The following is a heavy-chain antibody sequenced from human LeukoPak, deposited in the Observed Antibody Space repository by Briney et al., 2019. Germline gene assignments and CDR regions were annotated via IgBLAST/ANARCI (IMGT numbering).Heavy chain of an antibody. Sequence: GGSLRLSCAASGFTLSSYAMSWVRQAPGKGLEWVSAISGSGGSTYYADSVKGRFTISRDNSKNTLYLQMNSLRAEDTAVYYCAKDGHYYDSSGYYDDDYYYYGMDVWGQGTTVTVSS. CDR3: AKDGHYYDSSGYYDDDYYYYGMDV. D-gene: IGHD3-22*01. V-gene: IGHV3-23*01. CDR1: GFTLSSYA. J-gene: IGHJ6*02. CDR2: ISGSGGST.